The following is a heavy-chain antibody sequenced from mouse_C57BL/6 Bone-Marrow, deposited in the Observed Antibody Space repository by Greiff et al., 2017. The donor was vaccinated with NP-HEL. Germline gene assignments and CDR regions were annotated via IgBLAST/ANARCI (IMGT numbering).Heavy chain of an antibody. J-gene: IGHJ3*01. CDR1: GYTFTSYW. D-gene: IGHD2-4*01. CDR3: AWDYDAY. CDR2: IDPSDSYT. Sequence: VQLQQPGAELVKPGASVKLSCKASGYTFTSYWMQWVKQRPGQGLEWIGEIDPSDSYTNYNQKFKGKATLTVDTSSSTAYMQLSSLTSEDSAAYYCAWDYDAYWGQGTLVTVSA. V-gene: IGHV1-50*01.